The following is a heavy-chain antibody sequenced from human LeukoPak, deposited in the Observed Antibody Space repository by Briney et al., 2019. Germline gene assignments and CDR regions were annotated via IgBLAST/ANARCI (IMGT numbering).Heavy chain of an antibody. J-gene: IGHJ5*02. CDR2: INHSGST. D-gene: IGHD2-15*01. CDR3: ARHGDTAVGWFDP. V-gene: IGHV4-34*01. Sequence: SETLSLTCAVYGGSINNYYWNWIRQPPGKGLEWIGEINHSGSTNYNPSLESRVIISVDTSKNQFSLRLNSVTAADTAVYYCARHGDTAVGWFDPWGRGTLVTVSS. CDR1: GGSINNYY.